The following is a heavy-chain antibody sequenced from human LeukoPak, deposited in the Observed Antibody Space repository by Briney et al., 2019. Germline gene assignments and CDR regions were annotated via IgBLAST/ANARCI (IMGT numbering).Heavy chain of an antibody. D-gene: IGHD3-22*01. V-gene: IGHV1-2*06. CDR2: INPNSGAT. Sequence: ASVKVSCKASGYTFTGKFLHWVRQAPGQGLEWMGRINPNSGATQYGQKFQGRVTMTRDTSISTAYLELSRVTSDDTALYYCARESVFYDSSGYYSGFDNWGQGTLVTVSS. J-gene: IGHJ4*02. CDR1: GYTFTGKF. CDR3: ARESVFYDSSGYYSGFDN.